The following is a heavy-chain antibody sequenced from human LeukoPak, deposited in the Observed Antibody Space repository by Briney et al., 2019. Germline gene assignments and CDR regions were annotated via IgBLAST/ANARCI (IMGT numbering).Heavy chain of an antibody. J-gene: IGHJ6*03. CDR2: IYYSGST. Sequence: SETLSLTCTVSGGSISSYYWSWVRQPPGKGLEWIGYIYYSGSTNYNPSLKSRVTISVDTSKNQFSLKLSSVTAADTAVYYCARGNMVRDYYYYYMDVWGKGTTVTVSS. V-gene: IGHV4-59*12. CDR1: GGSISSYY. D-gene: IGHD3-10*01. CDR3: ARGNMVRDYYYYYMDV.